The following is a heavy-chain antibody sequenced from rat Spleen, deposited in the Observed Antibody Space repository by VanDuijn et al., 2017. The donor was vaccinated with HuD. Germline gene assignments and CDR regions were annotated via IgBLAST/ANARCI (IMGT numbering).Heavy chain of an antibody. CDR3: ATYTNYYFEH. CDR1: GFTFNNYW. V-gene: IGHV5S13*01. J-gene: IGHJ2*01. CDR2: ISYDGTAT. Sequence: EVQLVESGGGLVQPGGSLKLSCVASGFTFNNYWMTWIRQAPTKGLEWVASISYDGTATYYRDSVKGRFILSRDNAKNTQYLQMDSLRSDDTATYYCATYTNYYFEHWGQGVMVTVSS. D-gene: IGHD1-10*01.